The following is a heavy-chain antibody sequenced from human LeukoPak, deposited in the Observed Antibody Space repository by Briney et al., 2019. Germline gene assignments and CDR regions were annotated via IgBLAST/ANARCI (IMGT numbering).Heavy chain of an antibody. J-gene: IGHJ4*02. CDR2: ISSSNSTI. CDR1: GFTFSSYS. D-gene: IGHD3-22*01. CDR3: ARDLHPYYYDSSGLPLDY. Sequence: GGSLRLSCAASGFTFSSYSMNWVRQAPGKGLEWISYISSSNSTIYYADSVKGRFTISRDNAKNSLYLQMNSLRAEDTAVYYCARDLHPYYYDSSGLPLDYWGQGTLVTVSS. V-gene: IGHV3-48*01.